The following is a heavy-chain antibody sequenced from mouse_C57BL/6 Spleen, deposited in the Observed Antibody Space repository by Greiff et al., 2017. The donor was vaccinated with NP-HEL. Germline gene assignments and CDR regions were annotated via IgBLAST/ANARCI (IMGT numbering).Heavy chain of an antibody. CDR1: GFTFSSYA. CDR3: ARDPGHFDY. CDR2: ISDGGSYT. J-gene: IGHJ2*01. Sequence: EVKLMESGGGLVKPGGSLKLSCAASGFTFSSYAMSWVRQTPEKRLEWVATISDGGSYTYYPDNVKGRFTISRDNAKNNLYLQMSHLKSEDTAMYYCARDPGHFDYWGQGTTLTVSS. D-gene: IGHD3-3*01. V-gene: IGHV5-4*01.